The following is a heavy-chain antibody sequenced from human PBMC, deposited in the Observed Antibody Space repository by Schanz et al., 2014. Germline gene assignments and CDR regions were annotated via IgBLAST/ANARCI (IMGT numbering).Heavy chain of an antibody. CDR1: GFTFFGSFA. CDR2: MSGSGSTA. CDR3: ASGGYCTNGVCNGGRNWFDP. J-gene: IGHJ5*02. Sequence: EVQLVESGGGLVQPGGSLRLSCVASGFTFFGSFAMSWVRQAPGKGLEWVSGMSGSGSTADYADSVKGRFTISRDNSKNTLYLQINSLRAEDTAVYYCASGGYCTNGVCNGGRNWFDPWGQGTLVTVSS. D-gene: IGHD2-8*01. V-gene: IGHV3-23*04.